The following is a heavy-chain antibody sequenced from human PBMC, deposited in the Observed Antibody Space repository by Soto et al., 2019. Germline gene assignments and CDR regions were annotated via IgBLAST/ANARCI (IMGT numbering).Heavy chain of an antibody. Sequence: SQTLSLTCAISGDSVSSNSAAWNWIRQSPSRGLEWLGRTYYRSKWYNDYAVSVKSRITINPDTSKNQFSLQLNSVTPEDTAVYYCATTPSGSPVYYYGMDVWGQGPTVTVYS. D-gene: IGHD1-26*01. J-gene: IGHJ6*02. CDR1: GDSVSSNSAA. CDR2: TYYRSKWYN. CDR3: ATTPSGSPVYYYGMDV. V-gene: IGHV6-1*01.